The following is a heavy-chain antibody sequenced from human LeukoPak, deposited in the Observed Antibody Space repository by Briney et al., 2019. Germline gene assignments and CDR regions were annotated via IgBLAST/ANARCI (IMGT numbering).Heavy chain of an antibody. CDR2: IIPIFGIA. Sequence: GASVKVSCKASGGTFSSYAISWVRQAPGQGLEWMGRIIPIFGIANYAQKFQGRVTITADKSTSIAYMELSSLRSEDTAVYYCARDLEGVTIFGVVPFFDYWGQGTLVTVSS. CDR3: ARDLEGVTIFGVVPFFDY. J-gene: IGHJ4*02. V-gene: IGHV1-69*04. D-gene: IGHD3-3*01. CDR1: GGTFSSYA.